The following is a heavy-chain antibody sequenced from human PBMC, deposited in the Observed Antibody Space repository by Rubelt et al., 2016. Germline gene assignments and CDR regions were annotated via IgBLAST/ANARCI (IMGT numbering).Heavy chain of an antibody. V-gene: IGHV3-23*04. J-gene: IGHJ4*02. CDR1: GFTLSSYA. CDR2: ISGSGGST. Sequence: EVQLVESGGGLVQPGGSLRLSCAASGFTLSSYAMSWVRQAPGKGLEWVSTISGSGGSTYYADSVKGRITISGDNSKNSLYLQMNSLRDEETAVYYCARVITSSGWYEDYWGQGTLVTVSS. CDR3: ARVITSSGWYEDY. D-gene: IGHD6-19*01.